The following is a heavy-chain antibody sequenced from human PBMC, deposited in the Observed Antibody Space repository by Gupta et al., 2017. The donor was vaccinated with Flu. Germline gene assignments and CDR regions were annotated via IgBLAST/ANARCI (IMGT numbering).Heavy chain of an antibody. Sequence: EVQLLESGGGLVQPGGSLRLSCAASGFTLVNYAMTWVRRAQGMGLEWFSVIDRSAETTDSADSVKCRFTISREISRNTLFLQMNSLRVDDTAIYSLANVDDKSRLLDWWPGEDWGQGTLVTFSS. CDR3: ANVDDKSRLLDWWPGED. CDR2: IDRSAETT. CDR1: GFTLVNYA. J-gene: IGHJ4*02. D-gene: IGHD3-3*01. V-gene: IGHV3-23*01.